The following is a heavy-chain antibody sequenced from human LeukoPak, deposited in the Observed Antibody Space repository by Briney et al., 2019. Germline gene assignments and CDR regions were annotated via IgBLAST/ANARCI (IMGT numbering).Heavy chain of an antibody. CDR3: GRGRSSSWSLYYYYGMYG. CDR1: VGSLSGYY. J-gene: IGHJ6*02. CDR2: INHSGST. V-gene: IGHV4-34*01. Sequence: SETLSLTCAVYVGSLSGYYCSWLRQPPGKGLEWIGEINHSGSTNYNPSLKSRVTISVDTSKNQFSLKLSSVTAADTAVYYCGRGRSSSWSLYYYYGMYGWGQGTTVTVSS. D-gene: IGHD6-13*01.